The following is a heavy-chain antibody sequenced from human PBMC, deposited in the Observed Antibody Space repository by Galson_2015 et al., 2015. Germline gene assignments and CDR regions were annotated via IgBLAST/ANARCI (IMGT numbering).Heavy chain of an antibody. CDR1: GYVSNAHP. Sequence: SVKVSCKASGYVSNAHPLHWVRQAPGQGLEWLGGVNVGGIKTKYSPKFKDRVTITRDTLEVTKLRPEDTAVYFCARDRYNIRTGDYDGTTSGHGMDVWGQGTTVIVSS. V-gene: IGHV1-3*01. CDR2: VNVGGIKT. D-gene: IGHD3-9*01. CDR3: ARDRYNIRTGDYDGTTSGHGMDV. J-gene: IGHJ6*02.